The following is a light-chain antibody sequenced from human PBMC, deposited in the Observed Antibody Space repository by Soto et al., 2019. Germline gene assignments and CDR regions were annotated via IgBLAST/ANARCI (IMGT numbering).Light chain of an antibody. CDR3: CSYTGSDTMV. CDR1: GSDIGHYDY. CDR2: DVS. J-gene: IGLJ3*02. V-gene: IGLV2-14*03. Sequence: QSALTQPASVSGSPGQSITISCTAPGSDIGHYDYFSWYQHHPGRAPKLIIFDVSRRPSGVSNRFSGSKSGNTASLTISGLQAEDEGTYYCCSYTGSDTMVFGGGTKVTVL.